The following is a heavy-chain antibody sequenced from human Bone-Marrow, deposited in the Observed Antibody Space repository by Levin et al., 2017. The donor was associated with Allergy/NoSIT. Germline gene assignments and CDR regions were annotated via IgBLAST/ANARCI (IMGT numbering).Heavy chain of an antibody. CDR1: GYTLTELS. Sequence: GESLKISCKVSGYTLTELSMHWVRQAPGKGLEWMGGFNPEDGETIFAQKFQGRVTVTEDTSTDTAYMELSSLSPRDTAVYYCVTGRTLNSNYRYYWGQGTLVTVSS. CDR2: FNPEDGET. J-gene: IGHJ4*02. D-gene: IGHD1-7*01. V-gene: IGHV1-24*01. CDR3: VTGRTLNSNYRYY.